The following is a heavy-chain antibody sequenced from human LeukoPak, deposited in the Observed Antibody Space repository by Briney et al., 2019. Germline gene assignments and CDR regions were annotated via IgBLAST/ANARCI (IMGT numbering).Heavy chain of an antibody. CDR1: GFTFTTYW. J-gene: IGHJ4*02. CDR2: IRQDGITK. V-gene: IGHV3-7*01. CDR3: ARGDGSSSGLYFDS. D-gene: IGHD6-6*01. Sequence: GGSLRLSCATSGFTFTTYWMSWVRQAPGKGLEWVANIRQDGITKYYVDSVRGRFTVSRDNGIYSLFLQMNSLRAEDTAVYYCARGDGSSSGLYFDSWGRGTLVTVSS.